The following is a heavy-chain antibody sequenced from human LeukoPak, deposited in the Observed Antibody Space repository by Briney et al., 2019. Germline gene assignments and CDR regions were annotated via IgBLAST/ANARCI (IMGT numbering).Heavy chain of an antibody. J-gene: IGHJ6*02. Sequence: GGSLRLSCAASGFTFSSYSMNWVRQAPGKGLERVSYISSSSSTIYYADSVKGRFTISRDNAKNSLYLQMNSLRAEDTAVYYCARVGVDTAIATGDYGMDVWGQGTTVTVSS. CDR1: GFTFSSYS. D-gene: IGHD5-18*01. CDR2: ISSSSSTI. V-gene: IGHV3-48*01. CDR3: ARVGVDTAIATGDYGMDV.